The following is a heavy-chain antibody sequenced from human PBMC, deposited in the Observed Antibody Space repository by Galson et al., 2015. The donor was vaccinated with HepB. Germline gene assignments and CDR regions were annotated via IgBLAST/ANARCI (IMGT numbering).Heavy chain of an antibody. Sequence: SLRLSCAASGFTFSSYSMNWVRQAPGKGLEWVSSISSSSSYIYYADSVKGRFTISRDNAKNSLYLQMNSLRAEDTAVYYCARDRWGSPQGWFDPWGQGTLVTVSS. V-gene: IGHV3-21*01. D-gene: IGHD2-21*01. CDR2: ISSSSSYI. CDR1: GFTFSSYS. J-gene: IGHJ5*02. CDR3: ARDRWGSPQGWFDP.